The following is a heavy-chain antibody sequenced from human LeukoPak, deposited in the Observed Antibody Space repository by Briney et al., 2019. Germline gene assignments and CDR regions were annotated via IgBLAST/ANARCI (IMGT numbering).Heavy chain of an antibody. J-gene: IGHJ4*02. D-gene: IGHD1-26*01. CDR1: GGSISSSSYY. Sequence: SETLSLTCTVSGGSISSSSYYWGWIRQPPGKGLEWIGNMYYSGSTYYNPSLKSRVTISVDTSKNQFSLKLSSVTAADTAAYYCARLVGTAGATRFDQWGQGTLVTVSS. V-gene: IGHV4-39*01. CDR3: ARLVGTAGATRFDQ. CDR2: MYYSGST.